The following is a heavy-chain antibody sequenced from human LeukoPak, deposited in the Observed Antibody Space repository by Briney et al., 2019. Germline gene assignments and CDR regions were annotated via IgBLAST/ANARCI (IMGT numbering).Heavy chain of an antibody. CDR1: GFTFSSYT. J-gene: IGHJ3*02. D-gene: IGHD1-26*01. V-gene: IGHV3-21*01. CDR3: ARDPTSSWETAFDI. CDR2: ISSSYSYI. Sequence: GGSLRLSCAASGFTFSSYTMNWVRQAPGKGLEWVSSISSSYSYIYYADSVKGRFTISRDDAKNSLYLQMNSLRAEDTAVYYCARDPTSSWETAFDIWGQGTTVTVSS.